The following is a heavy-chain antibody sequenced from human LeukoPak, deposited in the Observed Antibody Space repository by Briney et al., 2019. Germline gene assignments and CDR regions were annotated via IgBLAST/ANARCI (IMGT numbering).Heavy chain of an antibody. J-gene: IGHJ6*04. D-gene: IGHD3-3*01. CDR2: IYTSGST. CDR1: GGSISSGSYY. CDR3: TRDVIWSGYMDV. Sequence: PSQTLSLTCTVSGGSISSGSYYWSWIRQPAGKELEWIGRIYTSGSTNYNPSLKSRVTISVDTSKNQFSLKLSSVTAADTAVYYCTRDVIWSGYMDVWGKGTTVTVSS. V-gene: IGHV4-61*02.